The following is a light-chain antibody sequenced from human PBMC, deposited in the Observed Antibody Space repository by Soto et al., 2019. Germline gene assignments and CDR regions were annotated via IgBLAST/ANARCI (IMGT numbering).Light chain of an antibody. V-gene: IGKV1-5*01. Sequence: DIQMTQAPSTLSASIVDRFIITCRASHSISHWLAWYQQKPGKAPKLLISDASILESGVPSRFSGSTSGTDFTLTISSLQSEDFGVYFCQKYDNWPWKFGQGTKVDIK. J-gene: IGKJ1*01. CDR2: DAS. CDR3: QKYDNWPWK. CDR1: HSISHW.